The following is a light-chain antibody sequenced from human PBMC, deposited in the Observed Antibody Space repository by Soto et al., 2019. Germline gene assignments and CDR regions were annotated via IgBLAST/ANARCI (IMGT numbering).Light chain of an antibody. V-gene: IGKV3-20*01. CDR2: GAS. Sequence: EIVLTQSPGTLSLSPGERATLSCRTSQSVSSSYLAWYQQKPGQAPRLLIYGASTRATGIPDRFSGSGSGTDFTLTISRLAPEDFAVYYCQHYGSSPYTFGQGTKLEIK. CDR3: QHYGSSPYT. J-gene: IGKJ2*01. CDR1: QSVSSSY.